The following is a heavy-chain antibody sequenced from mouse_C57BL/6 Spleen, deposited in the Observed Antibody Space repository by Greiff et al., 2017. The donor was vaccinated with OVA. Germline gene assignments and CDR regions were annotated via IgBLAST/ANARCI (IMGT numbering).Heavy chain of an antibody. D-gene: IGHD1-1*01. J-gene: IGHJ4*01. V-gene: IGHV1-55*01. CDR3: ARDYGSSFAMDY. CDR1: GYTFTSYW. Sequence: QVQLQQPGAELVKPGASVKMSCKASGYTFTSYWITWVKQRPGQGLEWIGDIYPGSGSTNYNEKFKSKATLTVDTSSSTAYMQLSSLSSEDSAVYYCARDYGSSFAMDYWGQGTSVTVSS. CDR2: IYPGSGST.